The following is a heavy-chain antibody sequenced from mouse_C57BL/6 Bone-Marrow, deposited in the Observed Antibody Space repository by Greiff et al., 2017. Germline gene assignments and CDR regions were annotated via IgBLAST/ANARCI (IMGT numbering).Heavy chain of an antibody. D-gene: IGHD2-2*01. CDR3: ARQGYDWFAY. J-gene: IGHJ3*01. CDR1: GYTFTSYW. Sequence: VQLQQPGAELVKPGASVKLSCKASGYTFTSYWMHWVKQRPGQGLEWIGMIHPNSGSTNYNEKFKSKATLTVDKSSSTAYMQLSSLTSEDSAVYYCARQGYDWFAYWGQGTLVTVSA. V-gene: IGHV1-64*01. CDR2: IHPNSGST.